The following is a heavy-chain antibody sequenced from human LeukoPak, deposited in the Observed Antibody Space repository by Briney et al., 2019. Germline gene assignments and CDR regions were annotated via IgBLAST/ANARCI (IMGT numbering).Heavy chain of an antibody. V-gene: IGHV5-51*01. CDR1: GYKFTNYW. Sequence: GESLQISCKASGYKFTNYWIGWVRQMPGKGLEWMGIIYPGDSNTKYSPSFQGQVTISADKSISTAYLQWNSLKASDTAIYYCARSDYYDPNYFFDYWGQGTLVTVSS. CDR2: IYPGDSNT. J-gene: IGHJ4*02. D-gene: IGHD3-22*01. CDR3: ARSDYYDPNYFFDY.